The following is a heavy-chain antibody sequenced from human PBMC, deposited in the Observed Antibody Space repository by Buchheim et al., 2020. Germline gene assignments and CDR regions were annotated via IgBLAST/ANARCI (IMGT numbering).Heavy chain of an antibody. J-gene: IGHJ6*02. CDR3: AREAYYDFWSGYGQNINYYYGMDV. CDR1: GFTFSSYA. Sequence: QVQLVESGGGVVQPGRSLRLSCAASGFTFSSYAMHWVRQAPGKGLEWVAVISYDGSNKYYADSVKGRFTISRDNSKNTLYLQMNSLRAEDTAVYYCAREAYYDFWSGYGQNINYYYGMDVWGQGTT. CDR2: ISYDGSNK. D-gene: IGHD3-3*01. V-gene: IGHV3-30-3*01.